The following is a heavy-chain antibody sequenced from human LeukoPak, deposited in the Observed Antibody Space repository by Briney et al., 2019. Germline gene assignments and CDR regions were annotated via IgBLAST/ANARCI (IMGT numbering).Heavy chain of an antibody. CDR1: GFTFSDYW. J-gene: IGHJ4*02. D-gene: IGHD3-10*01. CDR2: INTDGSIT. Sequence: GGSLRLSCAASGFTFSDYWIHWVRQAPGKGLVWVSRINTDGSITNYADSVKGRFSISRDNAKNALYLQMSSLRAEDTAVYYCARDRGPRTGFMVREAYDYWGQGTLVTVSS. CDR3: ARDRGPRTGFMVREAYDY. V-gene: IGHV3-74*01.